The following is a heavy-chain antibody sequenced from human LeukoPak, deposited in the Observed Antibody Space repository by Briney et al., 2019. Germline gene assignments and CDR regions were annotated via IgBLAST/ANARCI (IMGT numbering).Heavy chain of an antibody. V-gene: IGHV3-23*01. CDR3: AKDVVPDRGWDLDY. CDR2: IYPSGDST. D-gene: IGHD6-19*01. CDR1: GFTFSTYS. J-gene: IGHJ4*02. Sequence: QAGGSLRLSCAASGFTFSTYSMTWVRQGPGKGLEWVSSIYPSGDSTFYADSVKGRFTISRDNSKNTLYLQMSSLRTEDTAIYYCAKDVVPDRGWDLDYWGQGTLVTVSS.